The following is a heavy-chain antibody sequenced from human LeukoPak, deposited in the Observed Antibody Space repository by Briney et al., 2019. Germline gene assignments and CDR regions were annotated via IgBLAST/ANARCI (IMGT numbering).Heavy chain of an antibody. CDR2: ISGSGGST. D-gene: IGHD2-21*02. V-gene: IGHV3-23*01. Sequence: PGGSLRLSCAASGFTFSSYAMSWVRQAPGKGLGWVSAISGSGGSTYYADSVKGRFTISRDNSKNALYLQMNSLRAEDTAVYYCAKDLRGNCGGDCPENDAFDIWGQGTMVTVSS. CDR3: AKDLRGNCGGDCPENDAFDI. J-gene: IGHJ3*02. CDR1: GFTFSSYA.